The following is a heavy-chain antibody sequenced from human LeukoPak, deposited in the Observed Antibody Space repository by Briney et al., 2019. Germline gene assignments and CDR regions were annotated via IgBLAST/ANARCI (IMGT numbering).Heavy chain of an antibody. Sequence: GGSLRLSCAASGFTFSSYWMSWVRQAPGKGLEWVANIKQDGSEKYYVDSVKGRFTISRDNAKSSLYLQMNSLRAEDTAVYYCARDLASYGDYFTDYWGQGTLVTVSS. J-gene: IGHJ4*02. CDR3: ARDLASYGDYFTDY. V-gene: IGHV3-7*01. D-gene: IGHD4-17*01. CDR1: GFTFSSYW. CDR2: IKQDGSEK.